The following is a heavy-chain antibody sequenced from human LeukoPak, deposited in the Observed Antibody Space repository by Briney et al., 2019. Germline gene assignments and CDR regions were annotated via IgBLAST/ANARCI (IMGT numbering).Heavy chain of an antibody. J-gene: IGHJ1*01. V-gene: IGHV4-59*01. CDR1: GGSISSYY. CDR2: IYYSGST. CDR3: AGDESPGEYFQH. Sequence: SETLSLTCTVSGGSISSYYWSWIRQPPGKGLEWIGYIYYSGSTNYNPSLRSRVTISVDTSKNQFSLKLSSVTAADTAVYYCAGDESPGEYFQHWGQGTLVTVSS.